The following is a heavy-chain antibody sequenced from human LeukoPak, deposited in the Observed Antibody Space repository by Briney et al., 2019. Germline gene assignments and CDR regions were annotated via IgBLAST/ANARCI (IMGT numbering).Heavy chain of an antibody. CDR2: IIPIFGTA. CDR1: GGTFSSYA. CDR3: AREQGSSSSGRYGLDV. D-gene: IGHD6-6*01. J-gene: IGHJ6*02. Sequence: VASVKVSCKASGGTFSSYAISWVRQAPGQGLEWMGGIIPIFGTANYAQKFQGRVTITADESTSTAYMELSSLRSEDTAVYYCAREQGSSSSGRYGLDVWGQGTTVTVSS. V-gene: IGHV1-69*01.